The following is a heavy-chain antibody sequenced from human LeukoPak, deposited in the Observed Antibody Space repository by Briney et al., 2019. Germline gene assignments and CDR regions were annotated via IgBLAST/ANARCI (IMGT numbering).Heavy chain of an antibody. Sequence: GGSLRLSCAASEFDFSSHAMTWVRQAPGKGLEWVSAISISGSKTYYADSVKGRFTISRDNSKNTLYLQMNSLRAEDTAVYYCAKGLEVVVTAFDIWGQGTMVTVSS. J-gene: IGHJ3*02. CDR2: ISISGSKT. CDR1: EFDFSSHA. V-gene: IGHV3-23*01. CDR3: AKGLEVVVTAFDI. D-gene: IGHD2-21*02.